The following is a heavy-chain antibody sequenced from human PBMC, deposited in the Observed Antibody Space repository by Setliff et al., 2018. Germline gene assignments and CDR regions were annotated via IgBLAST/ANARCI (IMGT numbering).Heavy chain of an antibody. CDR1: GGTFSSYA. V-gene: IGHV1-69*10. CDR3: ARSYTVTTLDY. CDR2: IIPILGIA. Sequence: SVKVSCKASGGTFSSYAISWVRQAPGQGLEWMGGIIPILGIANYAQKFQGRVTITADESTSTAYMELSSLRSEDTAVYYCARSYTVTTLDYWGQGTLVTVSS. D-gene: IGHD4-4*01. J-gene: IGHJ4*02.